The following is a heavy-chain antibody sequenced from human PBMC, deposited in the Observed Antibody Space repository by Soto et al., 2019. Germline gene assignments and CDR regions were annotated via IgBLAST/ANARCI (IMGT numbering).Heavy chain of an antibody. CDR2: INWNSGSI. V-gene: IGHV3-9*01. Sequence: EVQLVESGGGLVQPGRSLRLSCAASGFTFDDYAMHWVRQVPGTGLEWVSGINWNSGSIGYADSVKGRFAISRDNAKNSLHLQMNSLRAEDTAFYYCVKDESINWYSGHFRHWGQGTLVTVSS. CDR1: GFTFDDYA. CDR3: VKDESINWYSGHFRH. D-gene: IGHD6-13*01. J-gene: IGHJ1*01.